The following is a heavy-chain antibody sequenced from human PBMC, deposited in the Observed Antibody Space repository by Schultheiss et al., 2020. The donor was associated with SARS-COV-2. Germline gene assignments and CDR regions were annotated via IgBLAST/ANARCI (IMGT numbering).Heavy chain of an antibody. V-gene: IGHV4-34*01. Sequence: SQTLSLTCAVYGGSFSGYYWSWIRQPPGKGLEWIGEINHSGSTNYNPSLKSRVTISVDTSKNQFSLKLSSVTAADTAVYYCARDRGGIGYWGQGTLVTVSS. CDR1: GGSFSGYY. CDR3: ARDRGGIGY. D-gene: IGHD3-16*01. J-gene: IGHJ4*02. CDR2: INHSGST.